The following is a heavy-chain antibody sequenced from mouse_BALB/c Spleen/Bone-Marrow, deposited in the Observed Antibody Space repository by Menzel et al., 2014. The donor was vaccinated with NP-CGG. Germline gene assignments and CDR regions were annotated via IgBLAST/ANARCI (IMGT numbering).Heavy chain of an antibody. CDR3: ARSYHYGSRYVGGFAY. CDR2: IYPGSGSI. V-gene: IGHV1-77*01. J-gene: IGHJ3*01. D-gene: IGHD1-1*01. CDR1: GYTFTDYI. Sequence: VQLQQSGPELVKPGASVKMSCKASGYTFTDYIITWVKQRTGQGLEWIGEIYPGSGSIYYNDKFKGKATLTADRSSNTAYMQFSSLTSEDSAVYFCARSYHYGSRYVGGFAYWGQGTLVTVSA.